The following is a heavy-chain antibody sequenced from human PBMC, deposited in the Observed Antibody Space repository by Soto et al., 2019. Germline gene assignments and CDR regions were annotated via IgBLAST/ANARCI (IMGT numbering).Heavy chain of an antibody. CDR3: ARDRIEMATINYYYHGMDV. D-gene: IGHD5-12*01. V-gene: IGHV1-69*13. Sequence: SVKVSCKASGGTFSSYAISWVRQAPGQGLEWMGGIIPIFGTANYAQKFQGRVTITADESTSTAYMELSSLRSEDTAVYYCARDRIEMATINYYYHGMDVWGQGTTVTVSS. CDR2: IIPIFGTA. J-gene: IGHJ6*02. CDR1: GGTFSSYA.